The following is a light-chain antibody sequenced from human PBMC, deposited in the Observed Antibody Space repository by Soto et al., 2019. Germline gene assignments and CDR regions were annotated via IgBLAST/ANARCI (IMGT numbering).Light chain of an antibody. CDR1: NIGSKS. J-gene: IGLJ2*01. CDR3: QVWDSISDHVV. Sequence: SYELTQPPSVSVAPGQTARITCGGNNIGSKSVHWYQQKPGQATVLDVYDDNDRPSGIPERFSGSNSGNTATLTISRVEAGDEADYYCQVWDSISDHVVFGGGTQLTVL. CDR2: DDN. V-gene: IGLV3-21*02.